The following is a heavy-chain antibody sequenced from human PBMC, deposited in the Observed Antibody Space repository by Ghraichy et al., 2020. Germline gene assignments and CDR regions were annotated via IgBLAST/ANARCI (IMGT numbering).Heavy chain of an antibody. CDR3: ARGLRELDF. Sequence: GGSLRLSCAASGFTFSSYAMYWVRQAPGEGLEWVAVISYDGGDKSYADSVKGRFTISRDNSRNTVYLQMNSLRPEDTAVYFCARGLRELDFWGQGILVTVSS. V-gene: IGHV3-30*04. CDR1: GFTFSSYA. J-gene: IGHJ4*02. D-gene: IGHD3-10*01. CDR2: ISYDGGDK.